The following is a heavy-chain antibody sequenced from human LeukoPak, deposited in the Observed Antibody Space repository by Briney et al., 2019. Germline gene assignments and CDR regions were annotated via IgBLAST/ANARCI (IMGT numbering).Heavy chain of an antibody. J-gene: IGHJ6*03. CDR1: GFTFSSYA. D-gene: IGHD6-6*01. CDR2: ISYDGSNK. CDR3: AKDLRRIAARPVPMDV. Sequence: GRSLRLSCAASGFTFSSYAMHWVRQAPGKGLEWVAIISYDGSNKYYADSVKGRFTISRDNSKNTLYLQMNSLRAEDTAVYYCAKDLRRIAARPVPMDVWGKGTTVTISS. V-gene: IGHV3-30*04.